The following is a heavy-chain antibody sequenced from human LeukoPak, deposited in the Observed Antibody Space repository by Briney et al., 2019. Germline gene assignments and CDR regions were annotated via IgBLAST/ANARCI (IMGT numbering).Heavy chain of an antibody. CDR1: GFTFSSYE. CDR2: ISRSGSTI. D-gene: IGHD4-17*01. J-gene: IGHJ4*02. Sequence: PGGSLRLSCAASGFTFSSYEMNWVRQAPGKGLEWNSYISRSGSTINYADSVKGRFTISRDDAKHSLYLQMNSLRAEDTAVYYCAKSTVTNYFDYWGQGSLVTVSS. CDR3: AKSTVTNYFDY. V-gene: IGHV3-48*03.